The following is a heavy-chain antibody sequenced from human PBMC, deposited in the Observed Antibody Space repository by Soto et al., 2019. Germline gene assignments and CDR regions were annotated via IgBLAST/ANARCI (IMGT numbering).Heavy chain of an antibody. Sequence: QVQLQESDPGLVKPSQTLSLTCTVPGGSISSGDYYWSWIRQPPGKGLEWIGYIYYSGNTYYNPFLKSLVTISVDTSNNQFSLKMCSVTAADTAVYYCVRRPQDCSGGRCYLYFHHGGKGTLCAVSS. CDR3: VRRPQDCSGGRCYLYFHH. D-gene: IGHD2-15*01. V-gene: IGHV4-30-4*01. CDR2: IYYSGNT. CDR1: GGSISSGDYY. J-gene: IGHJ1*01.